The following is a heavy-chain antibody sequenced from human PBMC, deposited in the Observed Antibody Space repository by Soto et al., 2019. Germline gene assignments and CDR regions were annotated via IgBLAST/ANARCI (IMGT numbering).Heavy chain of an antibody. J-gene: IGHJ4*02. V-gene: IGHV3-23*01. CDR3: AKLAGWSSGWYHDY. Sequence: EVQLLESGGGLVQPGGSLRLSCAASGFTFSSYAMSWVRQAPGKGLEWVSAISGSGGSTYYADSVKGRFTISRHNSKNTLYLQMDSLRAEDTAVYYCAKLAGWSSGWYHDYWGQGTLVTVSS. CDR2: ISGSGGST. D-gene: IGHD6-19*01. CDR1: GFTFSSYA.